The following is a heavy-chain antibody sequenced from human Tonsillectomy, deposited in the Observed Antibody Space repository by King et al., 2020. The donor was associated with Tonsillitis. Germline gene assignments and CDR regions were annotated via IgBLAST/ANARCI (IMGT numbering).Heavy chain of an antibody. V-gene: IGHV1-8*01. CDR1: GYTFSTRD. J-gene: IGHJ4*02. Sequence: VQLVESGAEVKKPGASVKVSCKASGYTFSTRDINWVRQATGQGLEWMGWMSPKNDNTGYAQKFQDRATMTRDTFTSTAYMELTDLRFEDTAVYYCARGVDAGVDYWGQGTLVTVSS. CDR3: ARGVDAGVDY. D-gene: IGHD7-27*01. CDR2: MSPKNDNT.